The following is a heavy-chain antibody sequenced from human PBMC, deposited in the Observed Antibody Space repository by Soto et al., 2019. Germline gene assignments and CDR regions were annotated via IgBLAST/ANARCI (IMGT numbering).Heavy chain of an antibody. D-gene: IGHD6-6*01. CDR1: GYTFTSYG. J-gene: IGHJ5*02. V-gene: IGHV1-18*04. CDR3: ARDSSSSWFQAFDPPENNWFDP. CDR2: ISAYNGNT. Sequence: QVQLVKSGAEVKKPGASVKVSCKASGYTFTSYGISWVRQAPGQGLEWMAWISAYNGNTNHAQKLQGRVTMTTDTTTTTGYMELRSLRSDDTAVYYCARDSSSSWFQAFDPPENNWFDPWGQGTLVTVSS.